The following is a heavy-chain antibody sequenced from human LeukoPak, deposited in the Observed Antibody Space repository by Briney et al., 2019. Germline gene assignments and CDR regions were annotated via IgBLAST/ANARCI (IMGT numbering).Heavy chain of an antibody. J-gene: IGHJ4*02. CDR1: GYTFTNYN. V-gene: IGHV3-74*01. Sequence: GGSLKLSCAASGYTFTNYNMYWVRQAPGKGLVWVSRISSDGSTTTYADSVKGRFTISRDNAKNTMYLQMNSLRAEDTALYYCARVTEYSTAGMRYWGQGTLVTVSS. CDR3: ARVTEYSTAGMRY. CDR2: ISSDGSTT. D-gene: IGHD6-13*01.